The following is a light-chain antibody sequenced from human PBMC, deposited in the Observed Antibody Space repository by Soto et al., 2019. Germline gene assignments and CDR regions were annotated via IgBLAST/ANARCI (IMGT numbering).Light chain of an antibody. CDR3: QHYNNWPYT. Sequence: EIVMTQSPATLSVSPGERATLSCRASQSVSSNLAWYQQKPGQAPRLLIYGASTRATGIPARFSGSGSGTEFTLTISSLQSEDFAVYYCQHYNNWPYTFGQGNKLEIK. CDR1: QSVSSN. J-gene: IGKJ2*01. V-gene: IGKV3-15*01. CDR2: GAS.